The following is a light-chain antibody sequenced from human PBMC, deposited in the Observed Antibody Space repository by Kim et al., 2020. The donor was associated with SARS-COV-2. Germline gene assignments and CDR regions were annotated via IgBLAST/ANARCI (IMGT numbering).Light chain of an antibody. CDR1: SSDVGGYNY. V-gene: IGLV2-8*01. CDR3: SSYAAISNFV. J-gene: IGLJ1*01. Sequence: QSALTQPRSVSGSPGQSVTISCTGTSSDVGGYNYVSWYQQHPGKAPKLMIYEVSKRPSGVPDRFSGSKSGNTASLTVSGLQAEDEADYYCSSYAAISNFVFGTGTKVTVL. CDR2: EVS.